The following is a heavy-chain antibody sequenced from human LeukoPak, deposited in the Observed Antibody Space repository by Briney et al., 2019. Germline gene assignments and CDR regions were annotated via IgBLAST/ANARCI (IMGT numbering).Heavy chain of an antibody. CDR1: GYSFTSYW. CDR3: ARHVSYDSRGQDY. D-gene: IGHD3-22*01. Sequence: GESLKISCKGSGYSFTSYWIGWVRHMPGKGLEWMGIIYPGDSGTRYSPSFQGQVTISADKSISTAYLQWSSLKASDTAMYYCARHVSYDSRGQDYWGQGTLVTVSS. CDR2: IYPGDSGT. V-gene: IGHV5-51*01. J-gene: IGHJ4*02.